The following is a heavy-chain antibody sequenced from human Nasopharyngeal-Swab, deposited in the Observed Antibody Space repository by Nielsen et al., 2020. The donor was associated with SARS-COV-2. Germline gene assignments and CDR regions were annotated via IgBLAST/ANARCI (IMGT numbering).Heavy chain of an antibody. V-gene: IGHV4-4*02. CDR3: ARDAPLGCMDV. Sequence: SETLSLTCAVSGGSNSSRNWWSGVRQPPGKGLEWIGEIYHSGRTNYNPSLKRRVTISVDKSKNQFSLKLSSVTAADTAVYYCARDAPLGCMDVWGQGTTVTVSS. J-gene: IGHJ6*02. CDR1: GGSNSSRNW. CDR2: IYHSGRT. D-gene: IGHD3-16*01.